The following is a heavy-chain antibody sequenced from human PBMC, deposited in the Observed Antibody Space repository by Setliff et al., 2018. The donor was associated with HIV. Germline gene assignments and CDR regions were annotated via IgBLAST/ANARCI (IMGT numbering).Heavy chain of an antibody. CDR3: ARDLSTSNPYYDILTGPGVY. CDR2: INPSGGST. D-gene: IGHD3-9*01. J-gene: IGHJ4*02. Sequence: ASVKVSCKASGYTFTSYHMYWVRQAPGQGLEWMGAINPSGGSTRYAQKFQGRVTMTRDTSTSTVYMELSSPRSEDTAVYYCARDLSTSNPYYDILTGPGVYWGQGTLVTVSS. CDR1: GYTFTSYH. V-gene: IGHV1-46*01.